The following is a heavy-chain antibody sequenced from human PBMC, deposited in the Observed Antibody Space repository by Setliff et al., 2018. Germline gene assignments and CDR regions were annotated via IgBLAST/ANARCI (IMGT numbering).Heavy chain of an antibody. Sequence: ASVKVSCKASGYTFTNYTIHWVRQAPGQRLEWMGWINAGNGDTKYSQDFQGRVTITRDTSASTAYMDLSSLRSDDMAVYYCARGRPTANPYYYYYMDVWGKGTTVTVSS. V-gene: IGHV1-3*03. CDR1: GYTFTNYT. D-gene: IGHD4-4*01. CDR3: ARGRPTANPYYYYYMDV. CDR2: INAGNGDT. J-gene: IGHJ6*03.